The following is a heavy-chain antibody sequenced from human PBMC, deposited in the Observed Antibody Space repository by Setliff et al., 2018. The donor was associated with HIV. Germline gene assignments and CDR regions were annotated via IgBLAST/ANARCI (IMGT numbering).Heavy chain of an antibody. CDR1: GASITTDTYY. CDR2: IYHRGST. Sequence: TCTVSGASITTDTYYWAWIRQPPGKGLEWIGSIYHRGSTHHNPSLKSRVTFSVDTSKNQISLRLSSVTAADTAMYYCVRDDYGYNGKGFDYWGPGTLVTVSS. V-gene: IGHV4-39*02. J-gene: IGHJ4*02. CDR3: VRDDYGYNGKGFDY. D-gene: IGHD4-17*01.